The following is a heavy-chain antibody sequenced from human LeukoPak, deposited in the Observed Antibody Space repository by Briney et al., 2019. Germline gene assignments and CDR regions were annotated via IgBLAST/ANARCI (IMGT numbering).Heavy chain of an antibody. J-gene: IGHJ4*02. V-gene: IGHV4-59*01. Sequence: SETLSLTCTVSGGSISNYYWSWIRQPPGKGLGWIGYVYYNGVTHYNPSLQSRISISVDMSKNQFSLKVTSVTAADTAVYYCARDSGTCSTSSCSDYLDYWGQGTLVTVSS. D-gene: IGHD2-2*01. CDR3: ARDSGTCSTSSCSDYLDY. CDR1: GGSISNYY. CDR2: VYYNGVT.